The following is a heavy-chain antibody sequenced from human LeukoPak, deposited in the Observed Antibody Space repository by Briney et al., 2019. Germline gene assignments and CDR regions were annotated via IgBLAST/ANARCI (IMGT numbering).Heavy chain of an antibody. J-gene: IGHJ3*02. CDR3: ARGGPAGYCSSTSCYKVGDAFDI. D-gene: IGHD2-2*02. CDR2: IYHSGST. Sequence: PSQTLSLTCTVSGGSISSGGYYWSWIRQPPGKGLEWIVYIYHSGSTYYNPSRKSRVTISVDRSKNQFSLKLSSVTAADTAVYYCARGGPAGYCSSTSCYKVGDAFDICGQGTMVTVSS. V-gene: IGHV4-30-2*01. CDR1: GGSISSGGYY.